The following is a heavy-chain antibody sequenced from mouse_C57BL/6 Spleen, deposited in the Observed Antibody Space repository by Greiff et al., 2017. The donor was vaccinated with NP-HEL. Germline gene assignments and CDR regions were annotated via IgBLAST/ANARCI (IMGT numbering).Heavy chain of an antibody. D-gene: IGHD1-1*01. CDR2: FYPGSGSI. CDR1: GYTFTEYT. V-gene: IGHV1-62-2*01. Sequence: QVQLKQSGAELVNPGASVKLSCKASGYTFTEYTIHWVKQRSGQGLEWIGWFYPGSGSIKYNEKFKDKATLTADKSSSTVYMELSRLTSEDSAVYFCARHEEITTVVATRYFDVWGTGTTVTVSS. CDR3: ARHEEITTVVATRYFDV. J-gene: IGHJ1*03.